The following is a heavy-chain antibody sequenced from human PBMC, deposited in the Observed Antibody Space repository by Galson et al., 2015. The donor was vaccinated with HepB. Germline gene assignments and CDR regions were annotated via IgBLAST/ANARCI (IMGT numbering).Heavy chain of an antibody. CDR1: GYAFTSYG. CDR3: ARAFYSSSDY. CDR2: IGAYNGNT. D-gene: IGHD6-6*01. Sequence: SVKVSCKASGYAFTSYGISWVRQAPGQGLEWMGWIGAYNGNTNYAQKLQGRVTMATDTSTSTAYMELRSLRSDDTAVYYCARAFYSSSDYWGQGTLVTVSS. J-gene: IGHJ4*02. V-gene: IGHV1-18*01.